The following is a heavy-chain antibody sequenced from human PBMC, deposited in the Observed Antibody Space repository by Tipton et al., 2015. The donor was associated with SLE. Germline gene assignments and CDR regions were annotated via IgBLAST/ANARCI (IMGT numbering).Heavy chain of an antibody. CDR2: IHYSGAT. CDR3: ARDGYSTTWSGNWHFEL. CDR1: GGTISSHF. J-gene: IGHJ2*01. V-gene: IGHV4-59*11. Sequence: GLVKPSDTLSLVCTVSGGTISSHFWSWIRQPPGKGLEWIGYIHYSGATSYNPSLKSRVTMSVDMSKNQFSLRLNSVTAADTAVYYCARDGYSTTWSGNWHFELWGRGTLVTVS. D-gene: IGHD2-15*01.